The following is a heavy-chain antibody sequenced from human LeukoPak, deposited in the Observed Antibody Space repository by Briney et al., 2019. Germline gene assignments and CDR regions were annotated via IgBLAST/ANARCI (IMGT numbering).Heavy chain of an antibody. CDR2: IYYSGST. CDR3: ARGQESSSQFHNWFDP. Sequence: PSETLSLTCTVPGGSISSYYWSWIRQPPGKGLEWIGYIYYSGSTNYNPSLKSRVTISVDTSKNQFSLKLSSVTAADTAVYYCARGQESSSQFHNWFDPWGQGTLVTVSS. CDR1: GGSISSYY. V-gene: IGHV4-59*01. D-gene: IGHD6-13*01. J-gene: IGHJ5*02.